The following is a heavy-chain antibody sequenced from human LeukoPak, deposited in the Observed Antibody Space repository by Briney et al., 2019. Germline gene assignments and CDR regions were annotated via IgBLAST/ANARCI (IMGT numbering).Heavy chain of an antibody. CDR1: GYTFTSYG. CDR2: ISAYNGNT. CDR3: ARSYCSSTSCYGPTFDY. Sequence: ASVKVSCKASGYTFTSYGISWVRQAPGQGLEWMGCISAYNGNTNYAQKLQGRVTMTTDTSTSTAYMELRSLRSDDTAVYYCARSYCSSTSCYGPTFDYWGQGTLVTVSS. J-gene: IGHJ4*02. V-gene: IGHV1-18*01. D-gene: IGHD2-2*01.